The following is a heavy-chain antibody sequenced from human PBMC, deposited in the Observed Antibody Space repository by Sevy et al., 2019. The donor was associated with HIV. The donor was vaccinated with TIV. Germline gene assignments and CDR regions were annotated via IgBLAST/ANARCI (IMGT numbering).Heavy chain of an antibody. Sequence: ASVKVSGKVSGYTLTELSMHWVRQAPGKGLEWMGGFDPEDGETIYAQKFQGRVTMTEDTSTDTAYMEQSSLRSEDTAVYYCASSPFSGYDYPRPNYYYYMDVWGKGTTVTVSS. CDR1: GYTLTELS. V-gene: IGHV1-24*01. D-gene: IGHD5-12*01. J-gene: IGHJ6*03. CDR2: FDPEDGET. CDR3: ASSPFSGYDYPRPNYYYYMDV.